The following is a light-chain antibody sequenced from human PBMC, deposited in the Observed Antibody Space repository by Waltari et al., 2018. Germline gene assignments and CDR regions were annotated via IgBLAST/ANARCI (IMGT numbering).Light chain of an antibody. V-gene: IGLV1-51*01. J-gene: IGLJ2*01. CDR1: RSNIGNNY. CDR2: DND. CDR3: VAWDHSLSAVL. Sequence: QSVLPQPPSVSAAPGQKVTISCSGSRSNIGNNYVSWYQQLTGTAPKLLIYDNDKRYSGIPDRFSGSKSSTSATLGITGLQTGDEADYYCVAWDHSLSAVLFGGGTKLTVL.